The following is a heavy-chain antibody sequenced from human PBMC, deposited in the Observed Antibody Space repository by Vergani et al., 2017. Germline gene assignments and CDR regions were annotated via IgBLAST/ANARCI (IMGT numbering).Heavy chain of an antibody. CDR2: INHSGST. D-gene: IGHD6-13*01. CDR1: GGSFSGYY. Sequence: QVQLQQWGAGLLKPSETLSLTCAVYGGSFSGYYWSWIRQPPGKGLEWIGEINHSGSTNYNPSLKSRVTISVDTSKNQFSLKRSSVTAADTAMYYCARGIIAAAGKTRGNWFDPWGQGTLVTVSS. CDR3: ARGIIAAAGKTRGNWFDP. V-gene: IGHV4-34*01. J-gene: IGHJ5*02.